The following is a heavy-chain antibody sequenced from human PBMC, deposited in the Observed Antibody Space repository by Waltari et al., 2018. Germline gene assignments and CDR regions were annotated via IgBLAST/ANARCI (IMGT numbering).Heavy chain of an antibody. CDR2: INDIGTT. J-gene: IGHJ4*02. CDR3: ARRGRGYTYSYLPF. CDR1: GGPFSGYF. D-gene: IGHD5-18*01. Sequence: QVKLEQWGTGLLKPSENLSLTCAVDGGPFSGYFWTWIRQPPGKGLEWIGEINDIGTTNYNVSLRSRITMSIDTAKKQFSLTLRSVTAADTAVYYCARRGRGYTYSYLPFWAQGTQVTVSS. V-gene: IGHV4-34*01.